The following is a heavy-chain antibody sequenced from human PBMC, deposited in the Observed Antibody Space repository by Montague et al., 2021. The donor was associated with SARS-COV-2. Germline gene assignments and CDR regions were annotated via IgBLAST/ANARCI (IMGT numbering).Heavy chain of an antibody. CDR3: VRDGGLRFSGGAMDV. J-gene: IGHJ6*02. Sequence: TLSLTCNVSGGSTISGGYYWSWIRQPPGKGLEWIGYVYSGGTTXYNPSLKSRVTISEDMSKNQFSLRLTSVTAADTAVYYCVRDGGLRFSGGAMDVWGQGTTVTVSS. CDR1: GGSTISGGYY. D-gene: IGHD3-3*01. V-gene: IGHV4-31*03. CDR2: VYSGGTT.